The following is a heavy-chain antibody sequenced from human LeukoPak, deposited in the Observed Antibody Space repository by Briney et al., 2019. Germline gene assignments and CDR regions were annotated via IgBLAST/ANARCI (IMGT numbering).Heavy chain of an antibody. CDR1: GFTFSTYW. CDR3: ARERPGSGNWYIDL. Sequence: GGSLRLSCAASGFTFSTYWMHWVRQAPGKGLVWVSRIHKDGTKTGHADSVEGRFTISRDNGKNTLYLQMNSVRAEDTAVYYCARERPGSGNWYIDLWGRGTLVTVSS. J-gene: IGHJ2*01. CDR2: IHKDGTKT. V-gene: IGHV3-74*01. D-gene: IGHD3-10*01.